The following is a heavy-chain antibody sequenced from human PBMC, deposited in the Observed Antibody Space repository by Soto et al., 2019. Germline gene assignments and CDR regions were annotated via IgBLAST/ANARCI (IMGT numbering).Heavy chain of an antibody. CDR3: VTYPVVRGVVRGVGV. CDR1: AGTFIDYA. J-gene: IGHJ6*02. CDR2: IIPFYGTT. D-gene: IGHD3-10*01. V-gene: IGHV1-69*06. Sequence: QVQLEQSGAEVKKPGSSVKVSCRASAGTFIDYAISWVRQAPGQGLEWMGGIIPFYGTTNYVQSFQGGVTFTADTYLYEVYMELSMLKSEDTAVYYGVTYPVVRGVVRGVGVWGQGTTITVSS.